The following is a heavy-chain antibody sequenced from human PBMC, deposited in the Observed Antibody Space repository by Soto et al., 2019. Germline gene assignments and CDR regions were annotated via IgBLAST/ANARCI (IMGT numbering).Heavy chain of an antibody. CDR2: ISYDGSNK. D-gene: IGHD4-4*01. J-gene: IGHJ5*02. Sequence: PGGSLRLSCAASGFTFSSYAMHWVRQAPGKGLEWVAVISYDGSNKYYADSVKGRFTISRDNSKNTLYLQMNSLRAEDTAVYYCARLDYSNYEAWFDPWGQGTLVTVSS. V-gene: IGHV3-30-3*01. CDR3: ARLDYSNYEAWFDP. CDR1: GFTFSSYA.